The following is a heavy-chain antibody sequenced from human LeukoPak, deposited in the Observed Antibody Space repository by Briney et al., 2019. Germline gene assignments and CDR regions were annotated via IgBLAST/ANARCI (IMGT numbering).Heavy chain of an antibody. CDR2: ISAYNGNT. D-gene: IGHD3-22*01. CDR1: GYTFTSYG. J-gene: IGHJ4*02. V-gene: IGHV1-18*01. CDR3: ARDGDYDSSGPMS. Sequence: ASVRVSCKASGYTFTSYGISWVRQAPGQGLEWMGWISAYNGNTNYAQKFQGRVTITADKSTSTAYMELSSLRSEDTAVYYCARDGDYDSSGPMSWGQGTLVTVSS.